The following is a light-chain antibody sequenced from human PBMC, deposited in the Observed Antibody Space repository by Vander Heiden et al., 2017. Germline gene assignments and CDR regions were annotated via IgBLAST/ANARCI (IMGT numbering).Light chain of an antibody. CDR1: SSNIGSNT. CDR3: AAWDDSLNGPV. J-gene: IGLJ2*01. V-gene: IGLV1-44*01. CDR2: SNN. Sequence: QSVLTQPPSASGTPGQRVTISCSGSSSNIGSNTVNWYQHLPGTAPKLLIYSNNQRPSGVPDRLSGSQSGTSASLAISGLQSEDEADYYCAAWDDSLNGPVFGGGTKLTVL.